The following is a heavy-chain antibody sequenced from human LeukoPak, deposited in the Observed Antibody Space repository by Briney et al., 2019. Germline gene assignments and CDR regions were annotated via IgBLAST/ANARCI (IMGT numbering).Heavy chain of an antibody. CDR1: GGSFSCYY. V-gene: IGHV4-34*01. D-gene: IGHD2-2*01. J-gene: IGHJ4*02. Sequence: SETLSLTCAVYGGSFSCYYWSWIRQPPGKGLEWIGEINHSGSTNYNPSLKSRVTISVDTSKNQFSLKLSSVTAADTAVYYCARGLGGDIVVVPAAIPFDYWGQGTLVTVSS. CDR2: INHSGST. CDR3: ARGLGGDIVVVPAAIPFDY.